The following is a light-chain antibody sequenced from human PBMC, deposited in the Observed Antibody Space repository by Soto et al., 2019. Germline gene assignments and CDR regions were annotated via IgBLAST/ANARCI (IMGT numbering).Light chain of an antibody. Sequence: SALTQPPSASGSLGQSVTISCTGTSSDIGTYDYVSWYQQHPGRAPKLIIFEVSKRPLGVPDRFSGSKSGNTASLIVSGLQPDDEAEYHCTSYTGDDFTFVFGTGTKVTAL. CDR1: SSDIGTYDY. V-gene: IGLV2-8*01. CDR2: EVS. J-gene: IGLJ1*01. CDR3: TSYTGDDFTFV.